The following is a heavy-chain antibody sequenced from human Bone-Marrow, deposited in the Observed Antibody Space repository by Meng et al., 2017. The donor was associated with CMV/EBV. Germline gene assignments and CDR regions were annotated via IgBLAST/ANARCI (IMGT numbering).Heavy chain of an antibody. D-gene: IGHD3-10*01. Sequence: GGSLRLSCAASGFTFSSYAMSWVRQAPGKGLEWVSAISGSGGSTYYADSVKGRFTISRDNSKNTLYLQMNSLRVEDMAVYYCAREQGAMGGNYYYAMDVWGQGTTVTVSS. J-gene: IGHJ6*02. V-gene: IGHV3-23*01. CDR1: GFTFSSYA. CDR2: ISGSGGST. CDR3: AREQGAMGGNYYYAMDV.